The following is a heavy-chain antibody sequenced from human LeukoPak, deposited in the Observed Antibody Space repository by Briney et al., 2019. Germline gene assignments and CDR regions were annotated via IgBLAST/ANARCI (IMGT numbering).Heavy chain of an antibody. J-gene: IGHJ4*02. CDR3: ARDRAADYYDSSGYYCD. CDR1: GGSFSGYY. V-gene: IGHV4-34*01. Sequence: SETLSLTCAVYGGSFSGYYWSWIRQPAGKGLEWIGEINHSGSTNYNPSLKSRVTISVDTSKNQFSLKLSSVTAADTAVYYCARDRAADYYDSSGYYCDWGQGTLVTVSS. D-gene: IGHD3-22*01. CDR2: INHSGST.